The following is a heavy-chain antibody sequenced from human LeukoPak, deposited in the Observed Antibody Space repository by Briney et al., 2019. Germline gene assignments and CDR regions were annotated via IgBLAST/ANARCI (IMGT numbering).Heavy chain of an antibody. J-gene: IGHJ4*02. Sequence: GGSLRLSCAASGFTFSSYAMSWVRQAPGKGLEWVSAISGSAGSTYYADPVKGRLTIFSVNSTNTLYLQMLTLIAEDPAAYYCSQSQSESYSREANWGEGTLVTVHS. CDR1: GFTFSSYA. CDR2: ISGSAGST. D-gene: IGHD2-15*01. V-gene: IGHV3-23*01. CDR3: SQSQSESYSREAN.